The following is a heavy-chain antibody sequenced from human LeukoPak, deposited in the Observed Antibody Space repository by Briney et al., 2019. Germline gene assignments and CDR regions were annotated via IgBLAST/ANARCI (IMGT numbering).Heavy chain of an antibody. J-gene: IGHJ5*02. CDR2: IIPILGIA. Sequence: GASVKVSCKASGGTFSSYAISWVRQAPGQGLEWMGRIIPILGIANYAQKFQGRVTITADKSTSTAYMELSSLRSEDTAVYYCARGASVVAATRFDPWGQGTLVTVSS. V-gene: IGHV1-69*04. CDR3: ARGASVVAATRFDP. CDR1: GGTFSSYA. D-gene: IGHD2-15*01.